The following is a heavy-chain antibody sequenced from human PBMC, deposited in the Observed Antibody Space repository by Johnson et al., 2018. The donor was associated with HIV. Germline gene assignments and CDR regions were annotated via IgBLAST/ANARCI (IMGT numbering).Heavy chain of an antibody. D-gene: IGHD3-3*01. CDR2: IYSGGSA. J-gene: IGHJ3*02. V-gene: IGHV3-66*01. Sequence: VQLVESGGGLVQPGGSLRLSCAASGFTVSSNYMSWVRQAPGKGLEWVSVIYSGGSAYYADSVKGRFTISRDHSKNTLYLPMGSLRVEDTAVYYCARYFYHNFWSGARACDMWGQGTMVTVSS. CDR3: ARYFYHNFWSGARACDM. CDR1: GFTVSSNY.